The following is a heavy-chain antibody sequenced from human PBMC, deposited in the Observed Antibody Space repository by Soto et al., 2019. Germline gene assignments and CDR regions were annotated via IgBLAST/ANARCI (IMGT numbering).Heavy chain of an antibody. J-gene: IGHJ4*02. CDR2: ISGSGAGT. CDR3: AKSTAQYYDISAYDY. CDR1: RFTFSSYA. V-gene: IGHV3-23*01. D-gene: IGHD3-22*01. Sequence: TGGSLRLSCAASRFTFSSYAMSWVRQAPGKGLEWVSGISGSGAGTQYADSVKGRFTISRDNSKNTLFLQMNSLRAEDSAVFYCAKSTAQYYDISAYDYWGQGTLVTVSS.